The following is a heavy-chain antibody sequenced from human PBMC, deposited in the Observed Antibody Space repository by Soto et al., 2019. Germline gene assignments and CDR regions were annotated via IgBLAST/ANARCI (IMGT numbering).Heavy chain of an antibody. J-gene: IGHJ6*03. Sequence: ASVKVSCKASGYTFTGYYMHWVRQAPGQGLEWMGWINPNSGGTNYAQKFQGWVTMTRDTSISTAYMELSRLRSDDTAVYYCARGGITGTTSVGYYYYMDVWGKGTTVTVSS. V-gene: IGHV1-2*04. D-gene: IGHD1-7*01. CDR3: ARGGITGTTSVGYYYYMDV. CDR1: GYTFTGYY. CDR2: INPNSGGT.